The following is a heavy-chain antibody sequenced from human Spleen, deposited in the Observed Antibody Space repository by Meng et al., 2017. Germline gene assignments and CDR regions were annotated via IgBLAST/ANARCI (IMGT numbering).Heavy chain of an antibody. CDR1: GDSISGYF. V-gene: IGHV4-4*07. Sequence: SETLSLTCTVSGDSISGYFWTWIRQSAGKGLEWIGRIYPTGSTNYNPSLNSRVSMSVDTSKKQFSLKLISVTAADTAVYYCARDGYGGNPYYYGMDVWGQGTTVTVSS. CDR3: ARDGYGGNPYYYGMDV. CDR2: IYPTGST. D-gene: IGHD4-23*01. J-gene: IGHJ6*02.